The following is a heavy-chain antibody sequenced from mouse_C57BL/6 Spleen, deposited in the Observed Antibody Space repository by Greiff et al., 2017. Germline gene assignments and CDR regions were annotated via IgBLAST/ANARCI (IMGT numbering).Heavy chain of an antibody. J-gene: IGHJ1*03. CDR3: TTGYGSSYGYFDV. D-gene: IGHD1-1*01. CDR1: GFNIKDYY. Sequence: EVQRVESGAELVRPGASVKLSCTASGFNIKDYYMHWVKQRPEQGLEWIGRIDPEDGDTEYAPKFQGKATMTADTSSNTAYLQLSSLTSEDTAVYYCTTGYGSSYGYFDVWGTGTTVTVSS. V-gene: IGHV14-1*01. CDR2: IDPEDGDT.